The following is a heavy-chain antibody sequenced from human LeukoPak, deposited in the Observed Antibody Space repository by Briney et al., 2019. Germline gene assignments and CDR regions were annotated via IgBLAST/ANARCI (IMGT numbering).Heavy chain of an antibody. V-gene: IGHV3-74*01. Sequence: QPGGSLRLSCAASGFTYSTYWMNWVRQVPGKGLVWVSRIYTDGSSINYADSVKGRFTISRDNAKNTLYLQMNSLRAEDTAVYYCARGDWKDAFDIWGQGTRVTVSS. CDR2: IYTDGSSI. J-gene: IGHJ3*02. CDR3: ARGDWKDAFDI. CDR1: GFTYSTYW. D-gene: IGHD1-1*01.